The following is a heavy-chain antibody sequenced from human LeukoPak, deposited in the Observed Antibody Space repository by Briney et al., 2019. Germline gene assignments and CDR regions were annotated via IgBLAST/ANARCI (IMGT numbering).Heavy chain of an antibody. CDR3: AGGLLEAQGWLQWLGTVYSMDV. J-gene: IGHJ6*02. CDR1: GFNFSDHY. CDR2: MSSRSGII. V-gene: IGHV3-11*01. Sequence: GGSLRLSCVASGFNFSDHYMNWIRQSPGEVLEWISYMSSRSGIIYYAGSVKGRFTISRDNARNSLYLQMNSLRVDDTAVYYCAGGLLEAQGWLQWLGTVYSMDVWGQGTPVTVSS. D-gene: IGHD6-19*01.